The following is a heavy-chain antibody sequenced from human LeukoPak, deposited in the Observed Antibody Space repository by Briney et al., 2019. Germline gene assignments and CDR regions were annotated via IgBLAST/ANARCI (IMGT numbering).Heavy chain of an antibody. Sequence: ASVKVSCMTSGYTFTGYYMHWVRQAPGQGLEWMGWINPNTGGTNYARKFQGRVTMTSDTSISTAYMELSSLRSDDTAMYYCARAPMIVVVFPPRLDFWGQGTLVTVSS. CDR1: GYTFTGYY. V-gene: IGHV1-2*02. J-gene: IGHJ4*02. CDR2: INPNTGGT. D-gene: IGHD3-22*01. CDR3: ARAPMIVVVFPPRLDF.